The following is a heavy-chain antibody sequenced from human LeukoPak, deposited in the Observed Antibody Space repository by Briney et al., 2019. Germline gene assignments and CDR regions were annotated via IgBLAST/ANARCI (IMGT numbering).Heavy chain of an antibody. CDR3: ARGGVPDY. D-gene: IGHD3-10*01. V-gene: IGHV3-48*01. J-gene: IGHJ4*02. CDR2: ISRSGSAI. Sequence: GGSLRLSCAASGFTFSSYSMNWVRQAPGKGLEWVSSISRSGSAIYYADSVKGRFTISRDSAKNSLYLQMNSLRAEDTAVYYCARGGVPDYWGQGTLVTVSS. CDR1: GFTFSSYS.